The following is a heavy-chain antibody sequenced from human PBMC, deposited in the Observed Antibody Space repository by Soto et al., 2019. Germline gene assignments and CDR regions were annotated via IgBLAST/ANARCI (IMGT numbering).Heavy chain of an antibody. CDR1: GFTFSSYA. CDR2: ISGSGGST. Sequence: GGSLRLSCAASGFTFSSYAMSWVRQAPGKGLEWVSAISGSGGSTYYADSVKGRFTISRDNSKNTLYLQMNSLRAEDTAVYYCAKGPPKKSDYDFWSGYYNYFDYWGQGTLVTVSS. CDR3: AKGPPKKSDYDFWSGYYNYFDY. V-gene: IGHV3-23*01. J-gene: IGHJ4*02. D-gene: IGHD3-3*01.